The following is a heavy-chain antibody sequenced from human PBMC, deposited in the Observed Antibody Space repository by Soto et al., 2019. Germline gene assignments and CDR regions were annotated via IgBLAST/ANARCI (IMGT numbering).Heavy chain of an antibody. CDR2: MNPNSGNT. V-gene: IGHV1-8*02. CDR1: GYTFTGYY. J-gene: IGHJ4*02. CDR3: ARGGVLSYYDSSGFPTPFDY. Sequence: GASVKVSCKASGYTFTGYYMHWVRQATGQGLEWMGWMNPNSGNTGYAQKLQGRVTMTRNTSISTAYMELRSLRSEDTAVYYCARGGVLSYYDSSGFPTPFDYWGQGTLVTVSS. D-gene: IGHD3-22*01.